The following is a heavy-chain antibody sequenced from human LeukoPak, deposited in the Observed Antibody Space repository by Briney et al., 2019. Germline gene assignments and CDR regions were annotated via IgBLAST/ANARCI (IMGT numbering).Heavy chain of an antibody. CDR1: GFTFSSYW. CDR3: ARAGGYSYGYAY. J-gene: IGHJ4*02. Sequence: GSLRLSCAASGFTFSSYWMSWVRQPPGKGLEWIGEINHSGSTNYNPSLKSRVTISVDTSKNQFSLKLSSVTAADTAVYYCARAGGYSYGYAYWGQGTLVTVSS. V-gene: IGHV4-34*01. CDR2: INHSGST. D-gene: IGHD5-18*01.